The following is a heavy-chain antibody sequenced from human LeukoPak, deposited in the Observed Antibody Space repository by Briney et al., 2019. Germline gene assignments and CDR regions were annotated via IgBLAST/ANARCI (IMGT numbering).Heavy chain of an antibody. J-gene: IGHJ4*02. Sequence: GASVKVSCKPSGYTFSDFGITWVRQAPGQGLEWMGWISGDSGQTNYAQKVQGRVTMTTDTSTSTAYMELRSLTSDDTAVYYCARAGATLTSHFDYWGQGTLVTVSS. V-gene: IGHV1-18*01. CDR1: GYTFSDFG. CDR2: ISGDSGQT. D-gene: IGHD4-17*01. CDR3: ARAGATLTSHFDY.